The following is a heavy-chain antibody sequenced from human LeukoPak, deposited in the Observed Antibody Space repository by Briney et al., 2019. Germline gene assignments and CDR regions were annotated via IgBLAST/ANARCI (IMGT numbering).Heavy chain of an antibody. CDR1: GYTFTSYD. CDR3: ARESIDVIDY. CDR2: SSTYTSNT. V-gene: IGHV1-18*01. D-gene: IGHD3-22*01. J-gene: IGHJ4*02. Sequence: ASVKVSCKTSGYTFTSYDINWVRQAPGQGLEWMGWSSTYTSNTNYAQKLQGRVTMTTDTSTNTAYMELRSLTSDDTAIYYCARESIDVIDYWGQGTLVTVSS.